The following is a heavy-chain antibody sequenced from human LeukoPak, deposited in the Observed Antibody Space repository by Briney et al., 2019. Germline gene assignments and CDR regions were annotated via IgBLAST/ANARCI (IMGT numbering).Heavy chain of an antibody. CDR2: FIPIFGTA. J-gene: IGHJ5*02. V-gene: IGHV1-69*05. Sequence: SVTVSCKASGGTFSSYAISWVRQAPGQGLEWMGGFIPIFGTANYAQKFQGRVTITTDESTSTAYMELSSLRSEDTAVYYCARAIAAAGTSVFWFDPWGQGTLVTVSS. D-gene: IGHD6-13*01. CDR3: ARAIAAAGTSVFWFDP. CDR1: GGTFSSYA.